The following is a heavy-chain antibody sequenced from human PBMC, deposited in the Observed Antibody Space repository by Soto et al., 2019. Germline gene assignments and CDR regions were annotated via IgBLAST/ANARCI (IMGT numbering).Heavy chain of an antibody. CDR2: INPNSGGT. CDR1: GYTFTGYY. J-gene: IGHJ6*02. CDR3: ARDGGWIQPSWKDYHFGMDV. Sequence: QEQLVQSGAEVKKPGASVKVSCKASGYTFTGYYIYWVRQAPGQGLEWMGWINPNSGGTKYARDFQGRVTMTRDTSITTAYLELSRLRFDDTAVYYCARDGGWIQPSWKDYHFGMDVWGQGTTVTVSS. V-gene: IGHV1-2*02. D-gene: IGHD5-18*01.